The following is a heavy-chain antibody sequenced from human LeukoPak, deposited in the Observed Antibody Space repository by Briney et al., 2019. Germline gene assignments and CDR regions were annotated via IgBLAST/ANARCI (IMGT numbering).Heavy chain of an antibody. Sequence: GGSLRLSCAASGFTFSSYAMSRVRQAPGKGLEWVSAISGSGGSTYYADSVKGRFTISRDNSKNTLYLQMNSLRAEDTAVYYCAKALYYYGSGSYYNSNWFDPWGQGTLVTVSS. CDR1: GFTFSSYA. CDR2: ISGSGGST. CDR3: AKALYYYGSGSYYNSNWFDP. J-gene: IGHJ5*02. V-gene: IGHV3-23*01. D-gene: IGHD3-10*01.